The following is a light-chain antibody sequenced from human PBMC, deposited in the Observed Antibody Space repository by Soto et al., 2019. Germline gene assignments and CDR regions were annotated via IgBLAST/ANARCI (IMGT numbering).Light chain of an antibody. V-gene: IGKV3-20*01. J-gene: IGKJ5*01. Sequence: EIVLTQSPGTLYLSPGERATLSCRANQSVSSSYLAWYQLKPGQAPRLLIYDASSRATDIPDRFSGSGSGTDFTLTISRLEPEDFAVYYCQQCGSSPITFGQGTRLEIK. CDR2: DAS. CDR3: QQCGSSPIT. CDR1: QSVSSSY.